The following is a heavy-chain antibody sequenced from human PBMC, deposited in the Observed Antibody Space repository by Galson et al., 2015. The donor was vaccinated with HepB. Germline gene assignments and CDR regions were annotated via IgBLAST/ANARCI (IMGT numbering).Heavy chain of an antibody. V-gene: IGHV3-21*01. D-gene: IGHD6-19*01. CDR2: ISGSSNVI. J-gene: IGHJ4*02. CDR3: ARDPSSDWYLDY. CDR1: GFTFSDYT. Sequence: SLRLSCAGSGFTFSDYTMNWVRQAPGGGLEWVSSISGSSNVIYNADSMKGRLTISRDNARNSVYLQMKSQRAEDTAIYYCARDPSSDWYLDYWGRGTLVTVSS.